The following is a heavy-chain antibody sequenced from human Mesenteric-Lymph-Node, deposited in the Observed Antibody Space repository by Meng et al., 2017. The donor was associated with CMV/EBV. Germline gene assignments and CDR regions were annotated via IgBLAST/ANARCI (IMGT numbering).Heavy chain of an antibody. Sequence: ASVKVSCKASGYTFTSYDINWVRQATGQGLEWMGWMNPNSGNTGYAQKFQGRVTMTRNISISSAYMELSSLRSEDTAVYYCARDSDYYDSSDPTLDHWGQGTPVTVSS. CDR3: ARDSDYYDSSDPTLDH. V-gene: IGHV1-8*01. CDR1: GYTFTSYD. J-gene: IGHJ4*02. D-gene: IGHD3-22*01. CDR2: MNPNSGNT.